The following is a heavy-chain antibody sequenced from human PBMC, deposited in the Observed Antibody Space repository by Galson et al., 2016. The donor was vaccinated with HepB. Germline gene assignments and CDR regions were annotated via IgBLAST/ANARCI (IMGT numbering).Heavy chain of an antibody. CDR2: IRSESDGGTT. J-gene: IGHJ4*02. V-gene: IGHV3-15*01. Sequence: SLRLSCAASGFTFRNFWMSWVRQDPGKGLEWVGRIRSESDGGTTDYAAPVKGRFTISRDDSKKTLYLHMMSLETEDTAVYYCTTVWRDYWGQGTLVTVSS. D-gene: IGHD3-3*01. CDR1: GFTFRNFW. CDR3: TTVWRDY.